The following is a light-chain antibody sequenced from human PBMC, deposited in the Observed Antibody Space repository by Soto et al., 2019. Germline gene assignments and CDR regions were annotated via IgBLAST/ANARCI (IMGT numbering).Light chain of an antibody. J-gene: IGKJ1*01. V-gene: IGKV1-39*01. CDR3: QQSYSTPRT. CDR2: GAS. CDR1: QNINNY. Sequence: DIQMTQSPSSLSASVGERVTITCRASQNINNYLNWYQQKPGKAPNVLIYGASSLQSGVPSRFSGSGSGTDFTLTISILQPEDFATYYCQQSYSTPRTFGQGTKVDIK.